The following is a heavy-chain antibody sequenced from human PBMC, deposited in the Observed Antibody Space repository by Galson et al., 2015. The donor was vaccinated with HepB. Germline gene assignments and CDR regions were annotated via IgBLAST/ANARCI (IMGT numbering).Heavy chain of an antibody. Sequence: LSLTCAVYGGSFRGYYWSWIRQPPGTGLEWIGEINHSGSTNYNPSLKSRVTISVDTSKNQFSLKLSSVTAADTAVYYCARGAPLYYYGSGSITRHYYFDYWGQGTLVTVPS. CDR1: GGSFRGYY. D-gene: IGHD3-10*01. V-gene: IGHV4-34*01. CDR3: ARGAPLYYYGSGSITRHYYFDY. J-gene: IGHJ4*02. CDR2: INHSGST.